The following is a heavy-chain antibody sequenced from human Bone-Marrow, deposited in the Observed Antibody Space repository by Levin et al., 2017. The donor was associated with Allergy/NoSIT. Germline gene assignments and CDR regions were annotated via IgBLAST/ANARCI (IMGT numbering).Heavy chain of an antibody. V-gene: IGHV1-2*02. CDR3: ARLVATPDY. CDR2: MNPDNGDT. CDR1: GYTFTDYY. D-gene: IGHD5-12*01. Sequence: GESLKISCHTSGYTFTDYYMHWVRQAPGQGLEWMGWMNPDNGDTSYTQKFQGRVTMTRDTSISTAYMELSRLTSDDTAVYYCARLVATPDYWGQGTLVTVSP. J-gene: IGHJ4*02.